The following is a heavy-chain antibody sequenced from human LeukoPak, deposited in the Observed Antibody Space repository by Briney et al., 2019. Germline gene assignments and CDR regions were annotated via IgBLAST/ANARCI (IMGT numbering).Heavy chain of an antibody. V-gene: IGHV1-8*02. J-gene: IGHJ3*02. CDR2: MNPNSGNT. CDR3: AREGSSSLDDAFDI. Sequence: ASVKVSCKASGYTFTGYYMHWVRQAPGQGLEWMGWMNPNSGNTGYAQKFQGRVTMTRNTSISTAYMELSSLRSEDTAVYYCAREGSSSLDDAFDIWGQGTMVTVSS. CDR1: GYTFTGYY. D-gene: IGHD6-13*01.